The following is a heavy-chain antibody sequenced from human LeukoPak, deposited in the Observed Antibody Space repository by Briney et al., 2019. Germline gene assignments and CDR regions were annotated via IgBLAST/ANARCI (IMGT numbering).Heavy chain of an antibody. J-gene: IGHJ3*02. D-gene: IGHD3-16*01. CDR1: GFTLSNYN. CDR3: ARDGAHWDAFDI. CDR2: FSSSSSYI. V-gene: IGHV3-21*01. Sequence: GGSLRLSCAASGFTLSNYNMNWVRQAPGKGLEWVSSFSSSSSYIYYADSVKGRFTISRDNAKNSLYLQMNSLRAEDTAVYYCARDGAHWDAFDIWGQGTMVTVSS.